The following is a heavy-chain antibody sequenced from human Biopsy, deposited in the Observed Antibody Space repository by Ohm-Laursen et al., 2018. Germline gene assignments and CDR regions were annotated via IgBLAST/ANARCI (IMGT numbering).Heavy chain of an antibody. D-gene: IGHD6-19*01. J-gene: IGHJ3*02. CDR2: ISYSRDT. V-gene: IGHV4-59*08. Sequence: GTLSLTCTVSGGSISGSSWSWIRQAPGKGLEWIGYISYSRDTNYNPSLKSRITISVDTSKNQFSLKLPSVTAADTAVYYCAKHGSGWTEDDAFHIWGQGTMVTVSS. CDR3: AKHGSGWTEDDAFHI. CDR1: GGSISGSS.